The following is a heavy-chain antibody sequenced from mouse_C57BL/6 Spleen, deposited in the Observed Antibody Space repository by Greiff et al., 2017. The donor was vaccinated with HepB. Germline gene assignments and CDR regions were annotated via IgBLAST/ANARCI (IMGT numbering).Heavy chain of an antibody. J-gene: IGHJ2*01. CDR2: IDPSDSYT. CDR1: GYTFTSYW. Sequence: QVQLQQPGAELVMPGASVKLSCKASGYTFTSYWMHWVKQRPGQGLEWIGEIDPSDSYTNYNQKFKGKSTLTVDKSSSKAYMQLSSLTSEDSAVYYCARRDGSSYYFDYWGQGTTLTVSS. V-gene: IGHV1-69*01. CDR3: ARRDGSSYYFDY. D-gene: IGHD1-1*01.